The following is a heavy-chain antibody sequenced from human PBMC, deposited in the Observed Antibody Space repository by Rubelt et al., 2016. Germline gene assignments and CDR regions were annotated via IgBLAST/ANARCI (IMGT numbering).Heavy chain of an antibody. J-gene: IGHJ4*02. D-gene: IGHD1-26*01. V-gene: IGHV3-23*04. CDR2: ISGSGGST. CDR3: AKFRGSRSESWRFDY. CDR1: GFTLSSHS. Sequence: EVQLVESGGGLAQPGGSLRLSCAVSGFTLSSHSMNWVRQAPGKGLEWVSSISGSGGSTYYADSVKGRFTISRDNSKNTLYLQMNSLRADDTAVYYCAKFRGSRSESWRFDYWGQGTLVTVSS.